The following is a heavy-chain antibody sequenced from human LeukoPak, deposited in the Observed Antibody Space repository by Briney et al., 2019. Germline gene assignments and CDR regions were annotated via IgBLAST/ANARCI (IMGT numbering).Heavy chain of an antibody. V-gene: IGHV3-23*01. CDR2: MSPRGGAT. CDR1: GSTFSTFA. D-gene: IGHD4-17*01. CDR3: SKLGLTTVPSNY. J-gene: IGHJ4*02. Sequence: PGGSLRPSCAPPGSTFSTFAMTWVRQPQGRGLEWVSGMSPRGGATHYSDSVKGRFTISRDTSRNTLYLQMNSLRADDTAVYYCSKLGLTTVPSNYWGQGALVTVSS.